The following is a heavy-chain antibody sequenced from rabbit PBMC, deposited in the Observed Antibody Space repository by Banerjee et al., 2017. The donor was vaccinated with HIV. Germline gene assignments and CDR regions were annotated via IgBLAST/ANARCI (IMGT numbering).Heavy chain of an antibody. CDR2: INTNSGNT. V-gene: IGHV1S45*01. J-gene: IGHJ4*01. CDR1: GFSFSNKYV. Sequence: QEQLEESGGDLVKPEGSLTITCTASGFSFSNKYVMCWVRQAPGKGLEWIACINTNSGNTVYASWAKGRFTISKTSSTTVTLQMTSLTVADTATYFCARVEYAGYTYLNLWGPGTLVTVS. D-gene: IGHD7-1*01. CDR3: ARVEYAGYTYLNL.